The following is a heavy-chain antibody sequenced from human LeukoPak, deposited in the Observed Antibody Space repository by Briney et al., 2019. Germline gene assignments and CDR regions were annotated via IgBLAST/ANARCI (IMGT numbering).Heavy chain of an antibody. CDR2: IRYDGSNK. CDR1: GFTFSSYD. Sequence: GGSLRLSCAASGFTFSSYDMHWVRQPPGKGLEWVAFIRYDGSNKHYADSVKGRFTISRDNSKNTLYLQMNSLRAEDQAVYLCANLGMGIDYWGQGTLVTVST. V-gene: IGHV3-30*02. CDR3: ANLGMGIDY. J-gene: IGHJ4*02. D-gene: IGHD7-27*01.